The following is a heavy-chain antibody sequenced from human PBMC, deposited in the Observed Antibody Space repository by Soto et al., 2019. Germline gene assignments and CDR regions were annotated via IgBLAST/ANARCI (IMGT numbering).Heavy chain of an antibody. Sequence: QVQLQESGPGLVKPSQTLSLTCTVSGGSISSGGYYWSWIRQHPGKGLEWIGYIYYSGSTYYNPSFKSRVTISVDTSKNQFYLKLSSVTAADTAVYYCARDRNSSSWYFPYYYYGMDVWGQGTTVTVSS. D-gene: IGHD6-13*01. J-gene: IGHJ6*02. CDR3: ARDRNSSSWYFPYYYYGMDV. CDR1: GGSISSGGYY. CDR2: IYYSGST. V-gene: IGHV4-31*03.